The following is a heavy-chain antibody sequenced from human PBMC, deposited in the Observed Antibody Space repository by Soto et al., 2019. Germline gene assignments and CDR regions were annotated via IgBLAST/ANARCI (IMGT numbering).Heavy chain of an antibody. CDR2: IYRTGST. Sequence: PSETLDLSCAVSGGSFTSNNWWTCVRQPPGQGLEWIGEIYRTGSTNYNPSLKSRVTIPLDKSENQFSLKVTSLTAADTAVYYCASRDPGTSVDYWGQGTLVTVYS. CDR1: GGSFTSNNW. D-gene: IGHD1-7*01. V-gene: IGHV4-4*02. J-gene: IGHJ4*02. CDR3: ASRDPGTSVDY.